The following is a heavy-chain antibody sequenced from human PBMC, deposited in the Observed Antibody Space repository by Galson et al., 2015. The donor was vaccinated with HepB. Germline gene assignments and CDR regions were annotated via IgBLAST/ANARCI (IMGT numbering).Heavy chain of an antibody. J-gene: IGHJ3*02. D-gene: IGHD4-17*01. CDR3: AKVYHYGDFTDAFDI. Sequence: SLRLSCAASGFTFSSYAMHWVRQAPGKGLEWVAVISYDGSNKYYADSVKGRFTISRDNSKNTLYLQMNSLRAEDTAVYYCAKVYHYGDFTDAFDIWGQGTMVTVSS. CDR1: GFTFSSYA. V-gene: IGHV3-30*04. CDR2: ISYDGSNK.